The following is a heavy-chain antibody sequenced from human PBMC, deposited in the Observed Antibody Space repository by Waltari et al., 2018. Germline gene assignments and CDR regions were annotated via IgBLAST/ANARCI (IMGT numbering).Heavy chain of an antibody. V-gene: IGHV3-7*04. CDR3: ARGEEGYGEAYY. J-gene: IGHJ4*02. CDR1: GFPFNKYW. D-gene: IGHD3-10*01. CDR2: INEDAKEK. Sequence: EVQLVESGGGLVQPGGSLRLSCADSGFPFNKYWMTWVRQAPGKGRGWVANINEDAKEKYHVDSVKGRFTIARDNTKKALYLQMNSRRVDDTAVYYCARGEEGYGEAYYWGQGTLVTVSS.